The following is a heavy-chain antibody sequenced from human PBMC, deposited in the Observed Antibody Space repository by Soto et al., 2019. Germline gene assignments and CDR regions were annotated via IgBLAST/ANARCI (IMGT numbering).Heavy chain of an antibody. V-gene: IGHV3-23*01. CDR3: AKDPGALGYYYYGMDV. J-gene: IGHJ6*02. D-gene: IGHD7-27*01. CDR2: ISGSGGST. Sequence: EVQLLESGGGLVQPGGSLRLSCAASGFTFSSYAMSWVRQAPGKGLEWVSAISGSGGSTYYADSVKGRFTISRDNSKNTLYLQINSLRAEDTEVYYCAKDPGALGYYYYGMDVWGQGTTVTVSS. CDR1: GFTFSSYA.